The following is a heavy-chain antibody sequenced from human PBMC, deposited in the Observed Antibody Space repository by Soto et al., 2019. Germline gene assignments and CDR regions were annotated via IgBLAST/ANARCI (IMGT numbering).Heavy chain of an antibody. D-gene: IGHD2-2*01. Sequence: PGGSLRLSCAASGFGFTFSTSAMSWVRQAPGRGLEWVSTFRESGGTTHYANSVKGRFTISRDTSKNMLYLQMNSLRAEDPAIKYFAKDSHWAIISQTHDYWGQGSLVTVSA. CDR1: GFGFTFSTSA. CDR3: AKDSHWAIISQTHDY. V-gene: IGHV3-23*01. CDR2: FRESGGTT. J-gene: IGHJ4*01.